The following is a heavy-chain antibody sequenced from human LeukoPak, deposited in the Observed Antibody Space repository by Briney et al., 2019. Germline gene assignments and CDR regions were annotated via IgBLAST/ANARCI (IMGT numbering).Heavy chain of an antibody. CDR2: ISSSGSYT. J-gene: IGHJ4*02. CDR1: GIPFSGYY. V-gene: IGHV3-11*03. Sequence: GGSLRLSCVVSGIPFSGYYMNWIRQAPGKGLEWISYISSSGSYTDYADSVKGRFTISRDNAKSALYLQMNSLRLEDTAVYYCAAGTAADFWGQGTLVTVSS. D-gene: IGHD6-13*01. CDR3: AAGTAADF.